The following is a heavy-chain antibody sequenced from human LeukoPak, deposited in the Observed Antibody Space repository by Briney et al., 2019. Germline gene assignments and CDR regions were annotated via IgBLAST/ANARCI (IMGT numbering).Heavy chain of an antibody. V-gene: IGHV3-7*01. Sequence: GGSLRPSCAASGFTFSSYWMSWVRQAPGKGLEWVANIKQDGSEKYYVDSVKGRFTISRDNAKNSLYLQMNSLRAEDTAVYYCARDPFAASNNWFDPWGQGTLVTVSS. CDR3: ARDPFAASNNWFDP. D-gene: IGHD2-15*01. CDR2: IKQDGSEK. J-gene: IGHJ5*02. CDR1: GFTFSSYW.